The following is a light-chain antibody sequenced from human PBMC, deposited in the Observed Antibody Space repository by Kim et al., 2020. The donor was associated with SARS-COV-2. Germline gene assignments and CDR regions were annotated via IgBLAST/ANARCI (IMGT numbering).Light chain of an antibody. J-gene: IGLJ2*01. CDR1: SSDVDVYNY. Sequence: QSALTQPASVSGSPGQSITISCTGTSSDVDVYNYVSWYQQHPGKAPKLMIYDVTKRPSGVSNRFSGSKSGNTASLTISGLQAEDDADYYCSSYTSSNTLLFGGGTQLTVL. CDR3: SSYTSSNTLL. CDR2: DVT. V-gene: IGLV2-14*03.